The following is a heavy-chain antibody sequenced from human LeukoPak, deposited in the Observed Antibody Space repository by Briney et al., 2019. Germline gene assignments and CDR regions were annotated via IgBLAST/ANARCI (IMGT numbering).Heavy chain of an antibody. J-gene: IGHJ5*02. D-gene: IGHD2-2*01. Sequence: GGSLRLSCAASGFIFSSYAMHWVRQAPGKGLEWVAILSYDGNNKYYADSVKGRFTISRDNSKNALYLQMNSLRAEDTAVYYCARLCSSTSCYWDNWFDPWGQGTLVTVSS. V-gene: IGHV3-30*04. CDR3: ARLCSSTSCYWDNWFDP. CDR1: GFIFSSYA. CDR2: LSYDGNNK.